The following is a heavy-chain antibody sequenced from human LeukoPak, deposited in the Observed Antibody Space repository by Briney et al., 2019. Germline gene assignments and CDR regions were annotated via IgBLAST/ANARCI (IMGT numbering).Heavy chain of an antibody. V-gene: IGHV1-18*01. D-gene: IGHD3-10*01. CDR1: GYAFTRYG. Sequence: ASVTVSCKASGYAFTRYGVSWVRQAPGQGLEWLGWINPHNDNINYAPNVQDRVTLTRDTSASTVYMELRSLRSDDTAVYYGARGGGGGYYYHYMDVWGKGTTVVVSS. J-gene: IGHJ6*03. CDR2: INPHNDNI. CDR3: ARGGGGGYYYHYMDV.